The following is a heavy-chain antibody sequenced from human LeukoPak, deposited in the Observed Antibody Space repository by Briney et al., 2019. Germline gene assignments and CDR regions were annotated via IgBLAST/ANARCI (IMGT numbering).Heavy chain of an antibody. CDR1: GFTFSSYA. D-gene: IGHD6-19*01. CDR3: ARGYSSGWFRYYFDY. V-gene: IGHV3-30-3*01. CDR2: ISDDGSKK. Sequence: GGSLRLSCAASGFTFSSYAMHWVRQAPGKGLEWEAVISDDGSKKYCADSVKGRFTISRDNSKNTLYLQMNSLRAEDTAVCYCARGYSSGWFRYYFDYWGQGILVTVSS. J-gene: IGHJ4*02.